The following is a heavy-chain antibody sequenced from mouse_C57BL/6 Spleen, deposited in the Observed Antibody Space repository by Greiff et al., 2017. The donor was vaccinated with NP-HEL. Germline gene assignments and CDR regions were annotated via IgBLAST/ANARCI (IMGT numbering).Heavy chain of an antibody. Sequence: QVQLQQPGAELVRPGTSVKLSCKASGYTFTSYWMHWVKQRPGQGLEWIGVIDPSDSYTNYNQKFKGKATLTVDTSSSTAYMKLSSLTSEDSAVYYCARGRYFDYWGQGTTLTVSS. CDR1: GYTFTSYW. CDR2: IDPSDSYT. J-gene: IGHJ2*01. CDR3: ARGRYFDY. V-gene: IGHV1-59*01.